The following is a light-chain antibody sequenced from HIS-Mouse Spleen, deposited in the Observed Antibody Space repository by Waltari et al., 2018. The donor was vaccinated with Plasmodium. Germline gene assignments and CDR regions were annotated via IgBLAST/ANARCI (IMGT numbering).Light chain of an antibody. J-gene: IGLJ2*01. Sequence: QSALTQPPSASGSPGQSVTISCTGTSSDVGGYNYVSWYQQHPGKAPKPMIYEVSKRPSGVPDSFSGSKRGNTASLTVSGLQAEDEADYYCSSYAGSNNLVFGGGTKLTVL. CDR2: EVS. CDR3: SSYAGSNNLV. CDR1: SSDVGGYNY. V-gene: IGLV2-8*01.